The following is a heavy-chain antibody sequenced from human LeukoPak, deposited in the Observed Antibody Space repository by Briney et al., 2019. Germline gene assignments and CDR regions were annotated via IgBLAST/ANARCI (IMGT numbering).Heavy chain of an antibody. J-gene: IGHJ4*02. CDR1: GGSISSYY. CDR3: ARRRYDASGYYPSRGRYFDY. D-gene: IGHD3-22*01. V-gene: IGHV4-59*12. Sequence: SETLSLTCTVSGGSISSYYWSWIRQPPGKGLEWIGYIYYSGSTNYNPSLKSRVTISVDTSKNQFSLKLSSVTAADTAVYYCARRRYDASGYYPSRGRYFDYWGQGTLATVSS. CDR2: IYYSGST.